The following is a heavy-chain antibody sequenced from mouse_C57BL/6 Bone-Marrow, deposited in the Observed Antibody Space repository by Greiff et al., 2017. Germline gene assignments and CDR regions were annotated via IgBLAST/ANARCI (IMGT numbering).Heavy chain of an antibody. CDR1: GFNIKDDY. J-gene: IGHJ2*01. CDR3: TTYDFFDY. Sequence: VHVKQSGAELVRPGASVKLSCTASGFNIKDDYMHWVKQRPEQGLEWIGWIDPENGDTEYASKFQGKATITADTSSNTAYLQLSSLTSEDTAVYYCTTYDFFDYWGQGTTLTVSS. V-gene: IGHV14-4*01. CDR2: IDPENGDT.